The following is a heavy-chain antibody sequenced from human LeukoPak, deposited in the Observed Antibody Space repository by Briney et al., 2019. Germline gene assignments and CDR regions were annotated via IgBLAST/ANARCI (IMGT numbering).Heavy chain of an antibody. J-gene: IGHJ5*02. CDR2: IYSGGST. D-gene: IGHD3-10*01. CDR3: ARVGFYRGFDP. CDR1: GFAVSSNY. V-gene: IGHV3-66*01. Sequence: GGSLRLSCAASGFAVSSNYMSWVRQAPGKGLEWVSVIYSGGSTYYADPVKGRFTISRDNSKNTLYLQMNSLRAEDTAVYYCARVGFYRGFDPWGQGTLVTVSS.